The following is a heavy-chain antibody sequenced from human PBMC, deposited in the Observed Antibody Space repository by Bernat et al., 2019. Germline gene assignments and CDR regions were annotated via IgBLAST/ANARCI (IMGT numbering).Heavy chain of an antibody. Sequence: EVQLLESGGGLVQPGGSLRLSCAASGFTFSSYDMIWVRQAPGKGLEWVSGISGGGDRTYDAESVKGRFTISRDNSKNTLSLQMNSLRAEDTAVYYCAKILSQVDYYWYGADVWGQGTTVTVSS. CDR3: AKILSQVDYYWYGADV. CDR2: ISGGGDRT. D-gene: IGHD2-15*01. J-gene: IGHJ6*02. CDR1: GFTFSSYD. V-gene: IGHV3-23*01.